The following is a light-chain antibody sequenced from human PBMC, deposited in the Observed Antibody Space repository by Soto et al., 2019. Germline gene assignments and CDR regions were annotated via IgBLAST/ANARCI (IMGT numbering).Light chain of an antibody. CDR1: QDINSY. J-gene: IGKJ4*01. V-gene: IGKV1D-16*01. Sequence: DVQMTQSPSSLSASVGDRVTITCRASQDINSYLAWYQQKPGNAPKSLIYGASSLPTGVPSRFSGSESGTDFTLTISNLQPEDSATYYCQQYNIYPLTFGGGTKVEIK. CDR3: QQYNIYPLT. CDR2: GAS.